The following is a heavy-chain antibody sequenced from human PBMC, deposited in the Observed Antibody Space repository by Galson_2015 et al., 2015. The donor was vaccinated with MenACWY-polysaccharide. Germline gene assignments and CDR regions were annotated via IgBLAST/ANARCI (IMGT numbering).Heavy chain of an antibody. Sequence: CAISGDSVSSYSAGWSWIRQSPSRGLEWLGRTYYRSKWYIDYAVSVNGRISINLDTSRNQFSLQLSSVTPEDTAIYYCAGGGLVRGALGWIDPWGPGILVTVSS. J-gene: IGHJ5*02. CDR1: GDSVSSYSAG. D-gene: IGHD3-16*02. CDR2: TYYRSKWYI. V-gene: IGHV6-1*01. CDR3: AGGGLVRGALGWIDP.